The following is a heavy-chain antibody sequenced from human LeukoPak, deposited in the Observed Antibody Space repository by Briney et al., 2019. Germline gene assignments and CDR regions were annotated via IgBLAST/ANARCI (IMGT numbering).Heavy chain of an antibody. V-gene: IGHV1-46*01. CDR1: GYIFTSYN. J-gene: IGHJ3*02. CDR3: ARVGFGEMAADAFDI. CDR2: INPSGGST. D-gene: IGHD3-10*01. Sequence: GASVKVSCKASGYIFTSYNMNWVRQAPGQGREWMGIINPSGGSTNYAQKFQGRVTMTRDTSTSTVYMELSSLRSEDTAVYYCARVGFGEMAADAFDIWGQGTMVTVSS.